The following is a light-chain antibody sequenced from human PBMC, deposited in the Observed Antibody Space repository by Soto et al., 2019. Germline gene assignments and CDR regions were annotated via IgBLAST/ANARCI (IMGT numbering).Light chain of an antibody. CDR2: KAS. CDR1: QSISSW. Sequence: DIQMTQSPSTLSASVGDRVTITCRASQSISSWLAWYQQKPGKAPKRLIYKASTLESGIASRFSGGASGTEFTLTISSLQPDDFATHYCQQYDIFSLTFGGGTKVEVK. J-gene: IGKJ4*01. CDR3: QQYDIFSLT. V-gene: IGKV1-5*03.